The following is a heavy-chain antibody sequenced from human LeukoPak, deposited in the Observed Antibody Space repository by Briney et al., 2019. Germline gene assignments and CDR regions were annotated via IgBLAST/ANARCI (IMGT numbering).Heavy chain of an antibody. CDR3: ASSRIAARSFDY. Sequence: ASVKVSCKASGGTFSSYAISWVRQAPGQGLEWMGGIIPIFGTANYAQKFQGRVTITADESTSTAYMELSSLRSEDTAVHYCASSRIAARSFDYWGQGTLVTVSS. CDR1: GGTFSSYA. D-gene: IGHD6-13*01. CDR2: IIPIFGTA. J-gene: IGHJ4*02. V-gene: IGHV1-69*13.